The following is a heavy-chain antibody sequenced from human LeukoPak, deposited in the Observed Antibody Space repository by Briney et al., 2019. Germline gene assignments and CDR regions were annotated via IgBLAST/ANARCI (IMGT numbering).Heavy chain of an antibody. CDR2: INPNSGGT. Sequence: GASVKVSCKASGYTFTSYGISWVRQAPGQGLEWMGWINPNSGGTNYAQKFQGRVTMTRDTSISTAYMELSRLRSDDTAVYYCASSSSSLFDYWGQGTLVTVSS. CDR3: ASSSSSLFDY. V-gene: IGHV1-2*02. J-gene: IGHJ4*02. D-gene: IGHD6-6*01. CDR1: GYTFTSYG.